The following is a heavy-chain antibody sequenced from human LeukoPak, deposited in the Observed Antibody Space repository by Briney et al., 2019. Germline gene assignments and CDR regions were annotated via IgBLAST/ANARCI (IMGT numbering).Heavy chain of an antibody. V-gene: IGHV3-11*04. D-gene: IGHD6-6*01. CDR3: ARSEGYSSSSPSYYYGMDV. CDR2: ISSSSSTI. Sequence: GGSLRLSCAASGFTFRDYYMSWIRQAPGKGLEWVSYISSSSSTIYYADSVKGRFTISRDNAKNSLYLQMNSLRAEDTAVYYCARSEGYSSSSPSYYYGMDVWGQGTTVTVSS. J-gene: IGHJ6*02. CDR1: GFTFRDYY.